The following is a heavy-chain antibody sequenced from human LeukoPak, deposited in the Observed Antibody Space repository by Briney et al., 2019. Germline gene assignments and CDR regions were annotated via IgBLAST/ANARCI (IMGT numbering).Heavy chain of an antibody. V-gene: IGHV4-39*07. CDR1: GGSISSSSYY. Sequence: SETLSLTCTVSGGSISSSSYYWGWIRHPPGKGLEWIGSIYYSGSTYYNPSLKSRVTISVDTSKNQFSLKLSSVTAADTAVYYCVRAIAAYSNRFDPWGQGTLVTVSS. CDR3: VRAIAAYSNRFDP. CDR2: IYYSGST. J-gene: IGHJ5*02. D-gene: IGHD4-11*01.